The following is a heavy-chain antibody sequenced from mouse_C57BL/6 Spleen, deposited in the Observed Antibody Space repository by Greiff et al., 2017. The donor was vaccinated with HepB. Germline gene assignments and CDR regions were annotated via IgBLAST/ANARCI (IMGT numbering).Heavy chain of an antibody. CDR1: GFNIKDYY. D-gene: IGHD1-1*01. V-gene: IGHV14-1*01. J-gene: IGHJ3*01. CDR3: TTWGCYGSSTFAY. CDR2: IDPEDGDT. Sequence: VQLQQSGAELVRPGASVKLSCTASGFNIKDYYMHWVKQRPEQGLEWIGRIDPEDGDTEYAPKFQGKATMTADTSSNTAYLQLSSLTSEDTAVYYCTTWGCYGSSTFAYWGQGTLVTVSA.